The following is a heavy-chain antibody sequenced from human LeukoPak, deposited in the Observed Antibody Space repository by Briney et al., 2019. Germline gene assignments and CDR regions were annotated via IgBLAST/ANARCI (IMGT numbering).Heavy chain of an antibody. CDR2: ISSSSSYI. CDR3: ASQWELTTIDY. D-gene: IGHD1-26*01. Sequence: GGSLRLSCAASGFTFSSYSMNWVRQAPGKGLEWVSSISSSSSYIYYADSVKGRFTISRDNAKNTLYLQMNSLRAEDTAVYYCASQWELTTIDYWGQGTLVTVSS. CDR1: GFTFSSYS. V-gene: IGHV3-21*04. J-gene: IGHJ4*02.